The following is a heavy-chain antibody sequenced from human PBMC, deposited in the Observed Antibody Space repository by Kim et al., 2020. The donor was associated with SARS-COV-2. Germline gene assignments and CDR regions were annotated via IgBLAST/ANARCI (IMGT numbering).Heavy chain of an antibody. CDR2: IYSGGST. Sequence: GGSLRLSCAASGFTVSSNYMSWVRQAPGKGLEWVSVIYSGGSTYYADSVKGRFTISRDNSKNTLYLQMNSLRAEDTAVYYCASNSLSTGQSTGFDYWGQGTLVTVSS. J-gene: IGHJ4*02. CDR1: GFTVSSNY. CDR3: ASNSLSTGQSTGFDY. D-gene: IGHD3-9*01. V-gene: IGHV3-66*01.